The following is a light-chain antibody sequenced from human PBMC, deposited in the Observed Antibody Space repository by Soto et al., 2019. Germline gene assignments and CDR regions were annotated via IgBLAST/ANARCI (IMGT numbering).Light chain of an antibody. Sequence: EIVLTQSPATLSLSPGERATLSCRASQTVSSMYLSWFQQKPGQAPRLLIYGTSTRATGIPVRFTGSGAGTDFTLPISSIQAEDFAVYFCQQDINLPGTFGQGTKVEIK. CDR1: QTVSSMY. J-gene: IGKJ1*01. CDR2: GTS. V-gene: IGKV3D-7*01. CDR3: QQDINLPGT.